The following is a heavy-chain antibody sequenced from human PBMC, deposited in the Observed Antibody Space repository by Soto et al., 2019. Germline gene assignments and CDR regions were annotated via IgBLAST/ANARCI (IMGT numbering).Heavy chain of an antibody. CDR2: IYYSGST. CDR3: ARYDSSGVDNWFDP. Sequence: QVQLQESGPGLVKPSQTLSLTCTVSGGSISSGGYYWSWIRQHPGKGLEWIGYIYYSGSTYYNPSLKSRVTISVDTSKNQFSLKLSSVTAADTAVYYCARYDSSGVDNWFDPRGQGTLVTVSS. D-gene: IGHD3-22*01. J-gene: IGHJ5*02. V-gene: IGHV4-31*03. CDR1: GGSISSGGYY.